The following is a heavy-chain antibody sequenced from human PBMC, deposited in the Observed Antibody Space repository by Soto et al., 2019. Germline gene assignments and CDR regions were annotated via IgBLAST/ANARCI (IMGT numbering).Heavy chain of an antibody. D-gene: IGHD3-16*02. CDR2: IWNDGSNK. CDR3: ARDGEDYVRGTYRFFDY. J-gene: IGHJ4*02. Sequence: GGSLRLSCAASGFSFSSYGMHWVRQTPGKGLEWVAVIWNDGSNKYYGESVKGRFTISRDNSKNILYLQMNKLKVEDTALYYCARDGEDYVRGTYRFFDYWGQGSLVTVSS. CDR1: GFSFSSYG. V-gene: IGHV3-33*01.